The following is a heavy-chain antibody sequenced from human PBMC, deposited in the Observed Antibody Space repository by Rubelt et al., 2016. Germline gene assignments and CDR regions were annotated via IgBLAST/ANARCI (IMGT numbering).Heavy chain of an antibody. V-gene: IGHV4-59*12. CDR3: ARLSSSSGIDY. CDR1: GGSISSYY. Sequence: QVQLQESGPGLVKPSETLSLTCTVSGGSISSYYWSWIRQPPGKGLECIGYIYFSGSTNYSPSLESRVTISVDTSKNQFSLKLSSVTAADTAGYYCARLSSSSGIDYWGQGILVTVSS. D-gene: IGHD6-6*01. CDR2: IYFSGST. J-gene: IGHJ4*02.